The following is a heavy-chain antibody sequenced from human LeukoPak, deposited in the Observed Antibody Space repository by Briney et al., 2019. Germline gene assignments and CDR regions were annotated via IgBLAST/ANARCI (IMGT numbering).Heavy chain of an antibody. CDR1: GYTFTSYG. Sequence: GASVKVSCKASGYTFTSYGISWVRQAPGQGLEWMGRINPNSGGTNYARTFQGRITVTWDTSINTAYMELSRLTSDDTAIYYCARGRVEDTAMVSYWGQGTLVIVSS. CDR2: INPNSGGT. V-gene: IGHV1-2*06. J-gene: IGHJ4*02. CDR3: ARGRVEDTAMVSY. D-gene: IGHD5-18*01.